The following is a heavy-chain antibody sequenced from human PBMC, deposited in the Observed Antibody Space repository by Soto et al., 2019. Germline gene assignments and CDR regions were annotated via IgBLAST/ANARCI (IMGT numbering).Heavy chain of an antibody. V-gene: IGHV3-11*06. Sequence: QVQLVESGGGLVKPGGSLSLSCAASGFTFSDYYMNWIRQAPGKGLEWISYIASSSSTYTNYADSVKGRFTISRDNAKNSLYLQMNNRRAEVTAVYYCARETVGATHLEYGGQGTLVSVSS. D-gene: IGHD1-26*01. CDR3: ARETVGATHLEY. CDR1: GFTFSDYY. J-gene: IGHJ4*02. CDR2: IASSSSTYT.